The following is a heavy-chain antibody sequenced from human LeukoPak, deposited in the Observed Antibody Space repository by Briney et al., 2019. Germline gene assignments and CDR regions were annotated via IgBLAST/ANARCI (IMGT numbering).Heavy chain of an antibody. CDR1: GGSISSSSYY. CDR3: AREGVPDY. CDR2: IYYSGST. V-gene: IGHV4-39*02. J-gene: IGHJ4*02. Sequence: TSETLSLTCTVSGGSISSSSYYWGWIRQPPGKGLEWIGSIYYSGSTYYNPSLKSRVTISVDTSKNQFSLKLSSVTAADTAVYYCAREGVPDYWGQGTLVTVSS. D-gene: IGHD2-8*01.